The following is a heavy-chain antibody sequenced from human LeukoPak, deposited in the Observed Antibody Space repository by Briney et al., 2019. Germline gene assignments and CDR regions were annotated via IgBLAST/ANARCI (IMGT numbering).Heavy chain of an antibody. CDR2: IGGTGGNT. J-gene: IGHJ4*02. D-gene: IGHD3-10*01. CDR3: AKYRGFGDSYDS. Sequence: TGGSLRLSCAASGFPFTSYAMSWVRQAPGKGLECVSSIGGTGGNTYYADSVKGRFNISRDNSKNTLYLQMNSLRAEDTAVYYCAKYRGFGDSYDSWGQGTLVTVSS. CDR1: GFPFTSYA. V-gene: IGHV3-23*01.